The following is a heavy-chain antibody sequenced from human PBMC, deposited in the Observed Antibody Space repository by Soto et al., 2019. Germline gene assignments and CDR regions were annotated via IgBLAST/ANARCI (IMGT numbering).Heavy chain of an antibody. CDR2: FDPEDGET. Sequence: GASVKVSCKVSGYTLTELSMHWVRQAPGKGLEWMGGFDPEDGETIYAQKFQGRVTMTEDTSTDTAYMELSSLRSEDTAVYYCATVIPTPWGSSGYYPFDYWGQGTLVTVSS. J-gene: IGHJ4*02. CDR3: ATVIPTPWGSSGYYPFDY. V-gene: IGHV1-24*01. CDR1: GYTLTELS. D-gene: IGHD3-22*01.